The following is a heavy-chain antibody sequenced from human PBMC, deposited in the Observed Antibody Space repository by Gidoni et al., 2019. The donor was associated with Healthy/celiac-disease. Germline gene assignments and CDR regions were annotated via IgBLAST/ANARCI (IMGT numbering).Heavy chain of an antibody. CDR1: GFTFSSNA. CDR3: AKDGIADLDYGMDV. V-gene: IGHV3-23*01. CDR2: ISSSGGST. J-gene: IGHJ6*02. D-gene: IGHD6-13*01. Sequence: EVQLLESGGGLVQPRGSLRLSCAGSGFTFSSNAMSWVRPAPGQGREGVSAISSSGGSTYYADSVKGRFTISRDNSKNTLYLQMNSLRAEDTAVYYCAKDGIADLDYGMDVWGQGTTVTVSS.